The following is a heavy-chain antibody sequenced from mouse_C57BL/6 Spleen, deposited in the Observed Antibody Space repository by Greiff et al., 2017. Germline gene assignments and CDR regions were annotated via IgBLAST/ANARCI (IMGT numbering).Heavy chain of an antibody. CDR3: ARSTVVHYFDY. CDR2: IYPGDGDT. V-gene: IGHV1-80*01. D-gene: IGHD1-1*01. J-gene: IGHJ2*01. CDR1: GYAFSSYW. Sequence: QVQLKQSGAELVKPGASVKISCKASGYAFSSYWMNWVKQRPGKGLEWIGQIYPGDGDTNYNGKFKGKATLTADKSSSTAYMQLSSLTSEDSAVYFCARSTVVHYFDYWGQGTTLTVS.